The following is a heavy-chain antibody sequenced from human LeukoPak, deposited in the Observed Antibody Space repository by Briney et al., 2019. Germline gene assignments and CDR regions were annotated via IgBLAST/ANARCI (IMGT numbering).Heavy chain of an antibody. CDR3: VRDHVSPGLSNWFDP. J-gene: IGHJ5*02. D-gene: IGHD3-16*01. V-gene: IGHV4-59*12. CDR2: IYYSGST. Sequence: SETLSLTCTVSGGSISSYYWSWIRQPPGKGLEWIGYIYYSGSTNYNPSLKSRLTISITTSKNQFSLKVTSVTASDTAMYYCVRDHVSPGLSNWFDPWGQGTLVTVSS. CDR1: GGSISSYY.